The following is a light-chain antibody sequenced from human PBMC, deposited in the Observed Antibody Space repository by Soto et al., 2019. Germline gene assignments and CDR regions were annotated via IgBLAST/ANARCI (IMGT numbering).Light chain of an antibody. CDR3: AAWDDSLSVV. V-gene: IGLV1-47*01. Sequence: QSVLTQPPSASGTPGQRVTISCSGSSFNIGSNYVYWYQQLPGTAPKLLIYRNNQRPSGVPDRFSDSKSGTSASLAISGLRSEDEADYYCAAWDDSLSVVFGGGTKLTVL. J-gene: IGLJ2*01. CDR1: SFNIGSNY. CDR2: RNN.